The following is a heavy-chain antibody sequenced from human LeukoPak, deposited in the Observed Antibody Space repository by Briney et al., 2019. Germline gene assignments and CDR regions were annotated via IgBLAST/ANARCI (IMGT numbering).Heavy chain of an antibody. CDR3: ARHEGYYYDSSGYLSY. CDR1: GGSFSGYY. V-gene: IGHV4-34*01. D-gene: IGHD3-22*01. J-gene: IGHJ4*02. CDR2: INHSGST. Sequence: SETLSLTCAVYGGSFSGYYWSWIRQPPGKGLEWIGEINHSGSTNYNPSLKSRVTISVDTSKNQFSLKLSSVTAADTAVYYCARHEGYYYDSSGYLSYWGQGTLVTVSS.